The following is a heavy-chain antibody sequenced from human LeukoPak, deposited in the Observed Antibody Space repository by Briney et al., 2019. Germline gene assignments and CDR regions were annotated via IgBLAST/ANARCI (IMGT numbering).Heavy chain of an antibody. CDR2: IRSKAYGGTT. D-gene: IGHD5-24*01. Sequence: PGGSLRLSCTASGFTSGDYAMSWFRQAPGKGLEWVGFIRSKAYGGTTEYAASVKGRFTISRDDSKSIAYLQMNSLKAEDTAVYYCTRAGEMATIFDYWGQGTLVTVSS. CDR3: TRAGEMATIFDY. J-gene: IGHJ4*02. CDR1: GFTSGDYA. V-gene: IGHV3-49*03.